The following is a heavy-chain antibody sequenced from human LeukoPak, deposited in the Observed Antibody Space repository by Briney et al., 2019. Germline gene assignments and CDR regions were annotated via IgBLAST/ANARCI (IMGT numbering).Heavy chain of an antibody. V-gene: IGHV1-2*02. J-gene: IGHJ4*02. CDR1: GYTFTSYG. CDR2: INPNSGGT. CDR3: ARDGRGAAAGIYY. Sequence: ASVNVSCKASGYTFTSYGISWVRQAPGQGLEWMGWINPNSGGTNYAQKFQGRVTMTRDTSISTAYMELSRLRSEDTAVYYCARDGRGAAAGIYYWGQGTLVTVSS. D-gene: IGHD6-13*01.